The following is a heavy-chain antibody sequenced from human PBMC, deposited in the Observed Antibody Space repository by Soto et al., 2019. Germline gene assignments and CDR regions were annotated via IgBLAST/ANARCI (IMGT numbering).Heavy chain of an antibody. CDR1: GGSITSGTYF. Sequence: QLQLQESGSGLVKPSQTLSLTCAVSGGSITSGTYFWGWIRRPPGKGLEWIGHINNSGSTYYNPSLKSRLTISVDRSKNQFSLKLNSVTAADTAVYYCARARLRRTGRAFDMWGQGTMVTVSS. V-gene: IGHV4-30-2*01. J-gene: IGHJ3*02. D-gene: IGHD2-21*02. CDR3: ARARLRRTGRAFDM. CDR2: INNSGST.